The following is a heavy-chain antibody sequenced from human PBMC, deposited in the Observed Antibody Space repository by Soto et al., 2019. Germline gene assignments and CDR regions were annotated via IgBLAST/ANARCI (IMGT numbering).Heavy chain of an antibody. J-gene: IGHJ5*02. Sequence: SXTLSLQCSLSCCAINGDYLIWIRHPPGKGLEWIGFVSYSGSTDYHPSLKSRVTISIDTSKNQFSLKMISVTAADTAVYYCARNGYDSGWFFFDPWGQGALVTVSS. D-gene: IGHD6-19*01. CDR2: VSYSGST. CDR1: CCAINGDY. V-gene: IGHV4-59*01. CDR3: ARNGYDSGWFFFDP.